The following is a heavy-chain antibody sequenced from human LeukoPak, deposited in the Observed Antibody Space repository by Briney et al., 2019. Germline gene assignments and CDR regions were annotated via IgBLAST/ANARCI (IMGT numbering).Heavy chain of an antibody. CDR3: AKASSGWDFDY. Sequence: PGGSLRLSYAASRFTFSSYAMSWVRQAPGKGLEWVSAISGSGGSTYYANSVKGRFTISRDNSKNTLYLQMNSLRAEDTAVYYCAKASSGWDFDYWGQGTLVTVSS. CDR1: RFTFSSYA. J-gene: IGHJ4*02. D-gene: IGHD6-19*01. CDR2: ISGSGGST. V-gene: IGHV3-23*01.